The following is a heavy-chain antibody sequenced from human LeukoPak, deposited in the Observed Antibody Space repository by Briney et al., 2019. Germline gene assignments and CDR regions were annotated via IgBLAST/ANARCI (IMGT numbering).Heavy chain of an antibody. J-gene: IGHJ3*02. V-gene: IGHV3-30*02. D-gene: IGHD3-10*01. CDR3: ARDYYGSGSYPNDAFDI. CDR1: GVTSISYV. Sequence: RGALRVSCVAPGVTSISYVMCWGRGAPGKGLGWGAFIWYDGSNKYYADSVKVRFTISRDNSKNTLYLQMNSLRAEDTAVYYCARDYYGSGSYPNDAFDIWGQGTMVTVSS. CDR2: IWYDGSNK.